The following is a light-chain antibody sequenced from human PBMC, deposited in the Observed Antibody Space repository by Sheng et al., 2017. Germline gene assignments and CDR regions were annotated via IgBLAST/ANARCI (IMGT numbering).Light chain of an antibody. Sequence: QSVLTQPPSVSGAPGQRVTISCTGSSSNIGAGYDVHWYQQLPAKAPKLLIYGNTNRPSGVPDRFSGSKSGTSASLAITGLQAEDEAHYYCQSYDSSLSANVFGTGTKVTVL. CDR3: QSYDSSLSANV. CDR1: SSNIGAGYD. J-gene: IGLJ1*01. V-gene: IGLV1-40*01. CDR2: GNT.